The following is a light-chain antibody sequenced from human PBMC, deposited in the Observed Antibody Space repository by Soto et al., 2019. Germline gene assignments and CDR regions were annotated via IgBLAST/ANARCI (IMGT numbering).Light chain of an antibody. CDR3: QQYDNSPIT. CDR2: GAS. J-gene: IGKJ5*01. V-gene: IGKV3-20*01. Sequence: EIVLTQSPATLSSSPGERATLSCRASQSVSIKLAWYQQKPGQAPRLLIYGASNRATDIPDRFSGTGSETDFTLTISRLEPEDFAVYYCQQYDNSPITFGQGTRLEIK. CDR1: QSVSIK.